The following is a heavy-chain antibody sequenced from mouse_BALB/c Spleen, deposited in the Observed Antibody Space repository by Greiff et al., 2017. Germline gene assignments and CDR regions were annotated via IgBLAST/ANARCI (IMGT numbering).Heavy chain of an antibody. V-gene: IGHV3-2*02. CDR1: GYSITSDYA. D-gene: IGHD1-1*01. Sequence: EVQLQQSGPGLVKPSQSLSLTCTVTGYSITSDYAWNWIRQFPGNKLEWMGYISYSGSTSYNPSLKSRISITRDTSKNQFFLQLNSVTTEDTATYYCARSDTTVVEDYFDYWGQGTTLTVSS. J-gene: IGHJ2*01. CDR3: ARSDTTVVEDYFDY. CDR2: ISYSGST.